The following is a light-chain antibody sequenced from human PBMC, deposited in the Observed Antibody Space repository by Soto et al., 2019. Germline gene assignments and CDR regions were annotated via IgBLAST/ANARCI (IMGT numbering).Light chain of an antibody. V-gene: IGLV1-40*01. Sequence: QSVLTQPPSVSGAPGQRVTVSCPGSSSNIGAGYNVHWYQQLPGTAPKPLIYDNSNRPSGVPDRFSGSKSGTSASLAISGLQAEDEADYYCQSYDSSLSGYVFGTGTKVTVL. CDR1: SSNIGAGYN. CDR2: DNS. CDR3: QSYDSSLSGYV. J-gene: IGLJ1*01.